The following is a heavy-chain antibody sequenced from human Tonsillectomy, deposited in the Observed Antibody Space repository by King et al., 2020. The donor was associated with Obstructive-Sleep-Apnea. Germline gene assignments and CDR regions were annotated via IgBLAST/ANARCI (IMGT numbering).Heavy chain of an antibody. V-gene: IGHV3-7*03. CDR1: GFTFSSYW. J-gene: IGHJ6*04. D-gene: IGHD2-2*01. Sequence: VQLVESGGGLVQPGGSLRLSCAASGFTFSSYWMSWVRQAPGKGLEWVANIKQDGSDKYYVDSVKGRFTISRDNAKNSLYLQMNSLRAEDTAVYYCARGYCSSTSCYALEDYYYGMDVWGKGTTVTVSS. CDR3: ARGYCSSTSCYALEDYYYGMDV. CDR2: IKQDGSDK.